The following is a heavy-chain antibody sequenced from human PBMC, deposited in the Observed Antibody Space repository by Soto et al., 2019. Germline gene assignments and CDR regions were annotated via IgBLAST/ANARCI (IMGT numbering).Heavy chain of an antibody. CDR3: ARSPPGGYHYYYGMDV. CDR1: GFTFSSYD. D-gene: IGHD3-22*01. Sequence: EVQLVESGGGLVQPGGSLRLSCAASGFTFSSYDMQWVRHATGKGLEWVSAIGTAGDTYYPGSVKGRFTISRENAKNSLYLQMNSLRAWDTAVYYCARSPPGGYHYYYGMDVWGQGTTVTVSS. J-gene: IGHJ6*02. CDR2: IGTAGDT. V-gene: IGHV3-13*04.